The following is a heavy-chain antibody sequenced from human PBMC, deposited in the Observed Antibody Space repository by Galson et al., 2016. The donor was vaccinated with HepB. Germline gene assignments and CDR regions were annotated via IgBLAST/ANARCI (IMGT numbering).Heavy chain of an antibody. Sequence: LRLSCAASGFTFSSYTMNWVRQAPGKGLEWVSYISSSGTTIYYADSVKGRFTISRDNAKNSLYLQMNSRRAEDTAVYYCAREPVRLDDLLTGPPKNPDYWGQGTLVTVSS. V-gene: IGHV3-48*03. CDR2: ISSSGTTI. J-gene: IGHJ4*02. D-gene: IGHD3-9*01. CDR1: GFTFSSYT. CDR3: AREPVRLDDLLTGPPKNPDY.